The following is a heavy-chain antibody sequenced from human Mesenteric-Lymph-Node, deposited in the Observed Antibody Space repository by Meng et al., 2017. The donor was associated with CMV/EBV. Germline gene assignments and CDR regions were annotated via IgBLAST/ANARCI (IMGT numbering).Heavy chain of an antibody. J-gene: IGHJ4*02. CDR1: GGSVSSGSYY. Sequence: SGGSVSSGSYYWSWLRQPPGKGLEWIGYIYYSGSTNYNPTLQSRASIAVDTSKNQFSLKLSSVTAADTAVYYCARVGQFYGSGAMNYWGQGTLVTVSS. D-gene: IGHD3-10*01. CDR3: ARVGQFYGSGAMNY. CDR2: IYYSGST. V-gene: IGHV4-61*01.